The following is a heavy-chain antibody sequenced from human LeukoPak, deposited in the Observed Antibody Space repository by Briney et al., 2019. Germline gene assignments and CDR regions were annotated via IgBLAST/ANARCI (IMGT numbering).Heavy chain of an antibody. D-gene: IGHD6-6*01. Sequence: QPGGSLRLSCAASGFTFSTYWMNWFRQPPGKGLEWVAKIKADGGEKDHVASVKGRFTISRDNAKNSLYLQMNSLRVEDTAVYYCARGGAARPDFWGQGTLVTVSS. V-gene: IGHV3-7*01. J-gene: IGHJ4*02. CDR2: IKADGGEK. CDR1: GFTFSTYW. CDR3: ARGGAARPDF.